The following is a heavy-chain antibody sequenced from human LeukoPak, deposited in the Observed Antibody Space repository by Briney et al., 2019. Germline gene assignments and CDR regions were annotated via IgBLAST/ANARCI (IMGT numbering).Heavy chain of an antibody. J-gene: IGHJ4*02. V-gene: IGHV1-69*04. CDR2: IIPILGIA. D-gene: IGHD5-12*01. CDR1: GGTFSSYA. CDR3: ARDLWWLRYIDY. Sequence: SVKVSCKASGGTFSSYAISWVRQAPGQGLEWMGRIIPILGIANYAQKFQGRVTITADKSTSTAYMELSSLRPEDTAVYYCARDLWWLRYIDYWGQGTLVTVSS.